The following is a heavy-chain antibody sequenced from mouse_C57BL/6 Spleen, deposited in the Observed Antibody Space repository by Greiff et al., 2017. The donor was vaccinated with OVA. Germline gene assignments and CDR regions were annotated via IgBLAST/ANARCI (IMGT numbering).Heavy chain of an antibody. CDR1: GYTFTSYW. J-gene: IGHJ3*01. D-gene: IGHD1-1*02. Sequence: QVQLQQPGAELVRPGSSVKLSCKASGYTFTSYWMHWVKQRPIQGLEWIGNIDPSDSETHYNQKFKDKATLTVDKSSSTAYMQLSSLTSEDSAVYYCAREGLWAWFAYWGQGTLVTVSA. CDR2: IDPSDSET. V-gene: IGHV1-52*01. CDR3: AREGLWAWFAY.